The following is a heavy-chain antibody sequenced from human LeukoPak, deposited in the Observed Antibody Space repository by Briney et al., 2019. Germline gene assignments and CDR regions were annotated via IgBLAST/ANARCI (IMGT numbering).Heavy chain of an antibody. Sequence: GSLRLSCVASGFSINNFAMSWIRQPPGKGLEWIGYIYYSGTTNYNPSLKSRVTISVDTSKNQFSLKLSSVTAADTAVYYCARGVYIAAAQYGYWGQGTLVTVSS. V-gene: IGHV4-59*01. CDR2: IYYSGTT. CDR1: GFSINNFA. J-gene: IGHJ4*02. D-gene: IGHD6-13*01. CDR3: ARGVYIAAAQYGY.